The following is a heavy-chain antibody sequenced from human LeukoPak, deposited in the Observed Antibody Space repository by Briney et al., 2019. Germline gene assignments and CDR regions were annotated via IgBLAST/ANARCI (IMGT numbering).Heavy chain of an antibody. CDR3: AKDRGRQYYDSSTLDY. Sequence: GRSLRLSCAASGFTFDDYAMHWVRQAPGKGLEWVSGISWNSGSIGYADSVKGRFTISRDNAKNSLYLQMNSLRAGDTALYYCAKDRGRQYYDSSTLDYWGQGTLVTVSS. D-gene: IGHD3-22*01. CDR1: GFTFDDYA. CDR2: ISWNSGSI. V-gene: IGHV3-9*01. J-gene: IGHJ4*02.